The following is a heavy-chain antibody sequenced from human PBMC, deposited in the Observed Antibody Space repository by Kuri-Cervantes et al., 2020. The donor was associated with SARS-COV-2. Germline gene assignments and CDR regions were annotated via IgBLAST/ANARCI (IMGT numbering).Heavy chain of an antibody. D-gene: IGHD2-2*01. V-gene: IGHV3-30*04. Sequence: GESLKISCAASGFTFSSYAMYWVRQAPGKGLEWVAFISNDASNKYYTDSVKGRFTISRDDSKNTLYLQMNSLRVEDTVVYYCARGRIVVPAGKLRRDMKIDHWGQGTLVTVSS. CDR1: GFTFSSYA. CDR2: ISNDASNK. CDR3: ARGRIVVPAGKLRRDMKIDH. J-gene: IGHJ4*02.